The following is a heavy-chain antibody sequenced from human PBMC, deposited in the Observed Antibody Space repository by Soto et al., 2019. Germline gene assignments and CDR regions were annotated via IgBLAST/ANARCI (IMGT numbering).Heavy chain of an antibody. D-gene: IGHD1-1*01. V-gene: IGHV3-73*01. CDR2: IGREVDSYAT. CDR3: METLNPMDV. Sequence: EVQLVESGGGLVQPGGSLKLSCAASGFSFSGSDMHWVRQAPGKGLEWVGHIGREVDSYATAYAASVRGRFTISRDDSKNTAYLQMTSLKTEDTAVYYCMETLNPMDVWGQGTTVTVSS. CDR1: GFSFSGSD. J-gene: IGHJ6*02.